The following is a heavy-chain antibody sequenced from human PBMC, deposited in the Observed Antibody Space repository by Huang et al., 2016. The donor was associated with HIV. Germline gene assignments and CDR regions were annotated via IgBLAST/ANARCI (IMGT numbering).Heavy chain of an antibody. J-gene: IGHJ4*02. CDR2: IYSDDST. CDR3: AAQWELRGGVDF. V-gene: IGHV3-53*01. D-gene: IGHD1-26*01. CDR1: GFTVSSNY. Sequence: EVQLVESGGGLIQPGGSLRLSCAASGFTVSSNYMSWVRQAPGKGLELVSVIYSDDSTYVADSVKGRFTISRDNSKNTLYLQMNSLRAEDTAVYYCAAQWELRGGVDFWGQGTLVTVSS.